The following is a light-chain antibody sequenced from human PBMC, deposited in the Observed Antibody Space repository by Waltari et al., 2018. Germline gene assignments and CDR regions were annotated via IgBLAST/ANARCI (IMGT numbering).Light chain of an antibody. CDR2: VNSDGTH. V-gene: IGLV4-69*01. CDR1: SSLSTYA. Sequence: QLVLTQSPSPSASVGASVRLTSTLSSSLSTYALAWHPNQQEKGPRSLMKVNSDGTHNKGDGIPDRLSGSSSGTERYLTISSLKPEDEADYYCQTWGLGYVIFGGGTKLTVL. J-gene: IGLJ2*01. CDR3: QTWGLGYVI.